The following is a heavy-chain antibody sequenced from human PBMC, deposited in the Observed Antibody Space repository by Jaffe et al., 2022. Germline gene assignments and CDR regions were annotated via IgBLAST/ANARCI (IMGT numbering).Heavy chain of an antibody. J-gene: IGHJ4*02. CDR2: IYWDDDK. CDR1: GFSLTTSGVG. CDR3: AHRTLSGYYFEY. V-gene: IGHV2-5*02. Sequence: QITLKESGPTLVKPTQTLTLTCTFSGFSLTTSGVGVGWIRQPPGKALEWLVLIYWDDDKRYSPSLKSRVTITKDTSKNEVVLTMTNMDPVDTATYYCAHRTLSGYYFEYWGQGTLVTVSS. D-gene: IGHD1-26*01.